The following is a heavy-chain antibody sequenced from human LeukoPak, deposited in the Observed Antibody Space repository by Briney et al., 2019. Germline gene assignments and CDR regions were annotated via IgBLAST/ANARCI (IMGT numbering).Heavy chain of an antibody. V-gene: IGHV6-1*01. Sequence: SQTLSLTCAISGDSFSGSPAVWNWGRQSPSRGLEWLGRAYYRSQLYIDYAGCVKGQITIIPDTSKNQFSLQLNSVTPEDTAVYYCARGAVRGNANFDFWGQGTLVTVSS. CDR1: GDSFSGSPAV. J-gene: IGHJ4*02. D-gene: IGHD3-10*01. CDR3: ARGAVRGNANFDF. CDR2: AYYRSQLYI.